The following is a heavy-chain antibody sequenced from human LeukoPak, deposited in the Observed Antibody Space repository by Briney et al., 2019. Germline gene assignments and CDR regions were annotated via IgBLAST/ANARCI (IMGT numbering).Heavy chain of an antibody. CDR2: INSDGSTT. CDR1: GFTFSNYW. V-gene: IGHV3-74*01. Sequence: GGSLRLSCAASGFTFSNYWMHWVRQAPGKGLVWVSRINSDGSTTSYADSVKGRFTTSRDNAKNTLYLQMNSLRGEDTAVYYCVRGSGSYDSSGYFFDYWGQGTLVTVSS. CDR3: VRGSGSYDSSGYFFDY. J-gene: IGHJ4*02. D-gene: IGHD3-22*01.